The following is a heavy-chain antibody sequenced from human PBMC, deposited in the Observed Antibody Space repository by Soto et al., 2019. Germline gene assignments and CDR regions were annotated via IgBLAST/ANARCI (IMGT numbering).Heavy chain of an antibody. J-gene: IGHJ4*02. V-gene: IGHV3-23*01. Sequence: GGSLRLSCAASGFTFSSYAMSWVRQAPGKGLEWVSAISGSGGSTYYADSVKGRFTISRDNSKNTLYLQMNSLRAEDTAVYYCAKSDARHSSGWYPVIPVFDYWGQGTLVTVSS. CDR3: AKSDARHSSGWYPVIPVFDY. D-gene: IGHD6-19*01. CDR1: GFTFSSYA. CDR2: ISGSGGST.